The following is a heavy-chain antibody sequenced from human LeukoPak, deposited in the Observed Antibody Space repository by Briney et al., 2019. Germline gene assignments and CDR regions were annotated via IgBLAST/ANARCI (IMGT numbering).Heavy chain of an antibody. D-gene: IGHD6-13*01. CDR1: GFTFSSYA. CDR2: ISYDGSNK. V-gene: IGHV3-30-3*01. CDR3: ARTGKYSSSWVSPFDY. Sequence: GGSLRLSCAASGFTFSSYAMHRVRQAPGKGLEWVAVISYDGSNKYYADSVKGRFTISRDNSKNTLYLQMNSLRAEDTAVYYCARTGKYSSSWVSPFDYWGQGTLVTVSS. J-gene: IGHJ4*02.